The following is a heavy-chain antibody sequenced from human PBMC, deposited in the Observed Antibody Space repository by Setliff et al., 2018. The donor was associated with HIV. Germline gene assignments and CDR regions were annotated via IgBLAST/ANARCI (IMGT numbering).Heavy chain of an antibody. Sequence: LRLSCTASGFIFSDYGMHWVRQTPGKGPEWVAFIKYDGIKQDYADPVKGRFTISRDNSKNTLYLQMNSLRAEDTAVYYCAKQGSGYDYYYMDVWGKGTTVTVS. CDR3: AKQGSGYDYYYMDV. V-gene: IGHV3-30*02. CDR1: GFIFSDYG. D-gene: IGHD3-22*01. J-gene: IGHJ6*03. CDR2: IKYDGIKQ.